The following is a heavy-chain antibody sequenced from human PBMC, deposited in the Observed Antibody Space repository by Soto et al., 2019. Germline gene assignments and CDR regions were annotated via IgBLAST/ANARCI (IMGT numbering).Heavy chain of an antibody. J-gene: IGHJ3*02. V-gene: IGHV1-8*01. CDR1: GYTFTSYD. CDR3: ARVIYEYGDYDVAGDDAFDI. CDR2: MNPNSGNT. D-gene: IGHD4-17*01. Sequence: QVQLVQSGAEVKKPGTSVKVSCKASGYTFTSYDINWVRQATGQGLEWMGWMNPNSGNTGYAQKFQGRVTMTRNTSISTAYMELSSLRSEDTAVYYCARVIYEYGDYDVAGDDAFDIWGQGTMVTVSS.